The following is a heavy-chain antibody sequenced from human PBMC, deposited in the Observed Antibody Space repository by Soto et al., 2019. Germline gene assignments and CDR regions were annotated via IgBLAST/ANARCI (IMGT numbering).Heavy chain of an antibody. CDR1: GFTFSSYA. CDR2: ISYDGSNK. Sequence: QVQLVESGGGVVQPGRSLRLSCAASGFTFSSYAMHWVRQAPGKGLEWVAVISYDGSNKYYADSVKGRFTISRDNFKNTLYLQMNSLRAEDTAVYYCARGSCSGGSCYSGWYFDLWGRGTLVTVSS. CDR3: ARGSCSGGSCYSGWYFDL. V-gene: IGHV3-30-3*01. D-gene: IGHD2-15*01. J-gene: IGHJ2*01.